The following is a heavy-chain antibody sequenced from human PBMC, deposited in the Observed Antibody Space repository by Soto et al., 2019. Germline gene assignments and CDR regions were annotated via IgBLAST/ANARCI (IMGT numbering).Heavy chain of an antibody. V-gene: IGHV1-69*06. CDR3: AREAAAGTTIYYFDY. J-gene: IGHJ4*02. Sequence: SSVKVSCKASGGTFSSYAISWVRQAPGQGLEWMGGIIPIFGTANYAQKFQGRVTITADKSTSKAYMKLSSLRSEDTAVYYCAREAAAGTTIYYFDYWGKGKLVTVYS. D-gene: IGHD6-13*01. CDR1: GGTFSSYA. CDR2: IIPIFGTA.